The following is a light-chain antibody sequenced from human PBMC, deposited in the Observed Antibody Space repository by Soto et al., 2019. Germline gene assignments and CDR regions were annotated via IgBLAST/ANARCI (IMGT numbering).Light chain of an antibody. CDR3: QRYGSSPPHT. CDR2: GAS. J-gene: IGKJ2*01. V-gene: IGKV3-20*01. CDR1: QSVYNNY. Sequence: EIVLTQSPGTLSLSPGEGATLSCRASQSVYNNYLAWYQQKPGQAPRLLISGASSRPTGIPDRFSGSGSGTDFTLTISRLESEDFAVYYCQRYGSSPPHTFGQGTKLEIK.